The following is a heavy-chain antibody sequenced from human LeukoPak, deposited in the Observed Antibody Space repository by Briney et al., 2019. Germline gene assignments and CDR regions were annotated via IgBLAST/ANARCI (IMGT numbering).Heavy chain of an antibody. CDR3: ARGRLDYSGSYSWDY. J-gene: IGHJ4*02. D-gene: IGHD1-26*01. V-gene: IGHV4-39*07. CDR1: GAPISSGSYF. Sequence: SETLSLTCSVSGAPISSGSYFWGWIRQPPGKGLEWIGNIFYSGDTYYNPSLKSRVTISVDKSKNQFSLKLSSVTAADTAVYYCARGRLDYSGSYSWDYWGQGTLVTVSS. CDR2: IFYSGDT.